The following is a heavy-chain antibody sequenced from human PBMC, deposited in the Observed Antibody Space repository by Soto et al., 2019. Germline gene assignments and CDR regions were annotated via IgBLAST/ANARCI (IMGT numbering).Heavy chain of an antibody. CDR3: APIAARPA. Sequence: EVQLVESGGGLIHPGGSLRLSCAASGFTVSSKYMTWVRQAPGKGLEWVSVIYSGGSTYYADSVKGRFTISRDNSKNTLYLQMNSRRAEDPAVHYCAPIAARPAWGQGTLVTVSS. J-gene: IGHJ5*02. V-gene: IGHV3-53*01. CDR2: IYSGGST. D-gene: IGHD6-6*01. CDR1: GFTVSSKY.